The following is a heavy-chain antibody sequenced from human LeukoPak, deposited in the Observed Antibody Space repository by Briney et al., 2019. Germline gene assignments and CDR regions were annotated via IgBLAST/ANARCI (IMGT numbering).Heavy chain of an antibody. D-gene: IGHD3-22*01. V-gene: IGHV3-21*01. J-gene: IGHJ4*02. Sequence: PGGSLRLSCVASGLSFSTYTMNWVRQAPGKGLEWVSSISSSSSYIYYADSVKGRFTISRDNAKNSLYLQMNSLRAEDTAVYYCARADYYDSSGYFDYWGQGTLVTVSS. CDR2: ISSSSSYI. CDR3: ARADYYDSSGYFDY. CDR1: GLSFSTYT.